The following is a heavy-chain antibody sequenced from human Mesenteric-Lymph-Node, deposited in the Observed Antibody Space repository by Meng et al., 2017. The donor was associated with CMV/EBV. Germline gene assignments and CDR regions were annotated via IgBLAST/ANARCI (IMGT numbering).Heavy chain of an antibody. CDR2: IIPIFGTA. CDR1: LGTLSSYA. Sequence: SVYVSCLSSLGTLSSYAISWLRQAPGQGLEWMGGIIPIFGTANYAQKLQGRVTITTDESTSTAYMEMSSLRSEDTAVYYCARAYDIWCGYPNFDYWGQGTLVTVSS. CDR3: ARAYDIWCGYPNFDY. V-gene: IGHV1-69*05. J-gene: IGHJ4*02. D-gene: IGHD3-3*01.